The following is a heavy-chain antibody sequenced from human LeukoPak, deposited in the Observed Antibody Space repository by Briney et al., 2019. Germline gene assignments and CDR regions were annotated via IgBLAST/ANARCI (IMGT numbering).Heavy chain of an antibody. CDR1: GYTFTSYD. Sequence: ASLKVSCKTSGYTFTSYDVNWVRQATGQGLEWMGWMNPNSGNTGYAQKFQGRVTITRNTSISTAYMQLSSLRSEDTAVYYCARRVSYGDFDYWGQGTLVTVSS. CDR2: MNPNSGNT. V-gene: IGHV1-8*01. D-gene: IGHD4-17*01. CDR3: ARRVSYGDFDY. J-gene: IGHJ4*02.